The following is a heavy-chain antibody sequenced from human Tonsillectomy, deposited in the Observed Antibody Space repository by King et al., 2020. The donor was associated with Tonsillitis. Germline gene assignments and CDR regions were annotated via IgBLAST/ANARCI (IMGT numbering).Heavy chain of an antibody. CDR3: ARESPGYYDRSCYYTPVVDY. Sequence: VQLQESGPGLVKPSETLSLTCGVSGYSIRSGYYWGWIRQPPGKGLEWIGSMYHSGSTYYNPSLKSRVTISVDTSKTQFSLKLSPVTAADTAVYYGARESPGYYDRSCYYTPVVDYWGQGTLVTVSS. D-gene: IGHD3-22*01. J-gene: IGHJ4*02. CDR1: GYSIRSGYY. CDR2: MYHSGST. V-gene: IGHV4-38-2*02.